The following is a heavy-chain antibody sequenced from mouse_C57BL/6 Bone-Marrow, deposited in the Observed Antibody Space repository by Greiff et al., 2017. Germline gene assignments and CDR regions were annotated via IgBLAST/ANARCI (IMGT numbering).Heavy chain of an antibody. Sequence: VQLQQSGAELVRPGASVKLSCTASGFNIKDDYIHWVKQRPDQGLEWIGWIDPEIGDTEYDSKFQGKATITSDTSSNTAYLQLSSLTSEDTAVYYCSSFDGNYFDFWCQGTPLTVAS. CDR3: SSFDGNYFDF. CDR2: IDPEIGDT. D-gene: IGHD2-3*01. V-gene: IGHV14-4*01. J-gene: IGHJ2*01. CDR1: GFNIKDDY.